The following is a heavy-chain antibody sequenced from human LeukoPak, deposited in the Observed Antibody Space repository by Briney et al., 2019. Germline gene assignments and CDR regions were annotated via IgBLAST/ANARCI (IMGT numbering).Heavy chain of an antibody. CDR2: MSYDERQE. J-gene: IGHJ4*02. CDR3: AKEGCSTTTCHLVH. V-gene: IGHV3-30*04. D-gene: IGHD2-2*01. CDR1: GFTFSSYA. Sequence: GGSLRLSCAASGFTFSSYAMHWVRQAPGKGLEWVATMSYDERQEYYADSVKGRFTISRDNSKNTLYLQMNSLRAKDTAVYYCAKEGCSTTTCHLVHWGQGALVTVSS.